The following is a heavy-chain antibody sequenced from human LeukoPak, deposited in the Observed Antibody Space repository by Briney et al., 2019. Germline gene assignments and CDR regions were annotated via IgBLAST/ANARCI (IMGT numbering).Heavy chain of an antibody. CDR3: TSLSPEYCSSTSCWGYYFDY. Sequence: PGGSLRLSCTASGFTFGDYAMSWFRQAPGKGLEWVGFIRSKAYGGTTEYAASVKGRFTISRDDSKSIAYLQMNSLKTEDTAVYYCTSLSPEYCSSTSCWGYYFDYWGQGTLVTVSS. J-gene: IGHJ4*02. CDR1: GFTFGDYA. D-gene: IGHD2-2*01. V-gene: IGHV3-49*03. CDR2: IRSKAYGGTT.